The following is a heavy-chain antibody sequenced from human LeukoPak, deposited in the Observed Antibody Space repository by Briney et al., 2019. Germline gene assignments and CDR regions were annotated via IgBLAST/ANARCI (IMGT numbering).Heavy chain of an antibody. J-gene: IGHJ5*02. D-gene: IGHD2-15*01. CDR3: ARDFSPSIVVVVAATRGRYNWFDP. CDR1: GFTFSTYA. Sequence: PGGSLRLSCATSGFTFSTYAMSWVRQAPGKGLEWVSSISSSSSYIYYADSVKGRFTISRDNAKNSLYLQMNSLRAEDTAVYYCARDFSPSIVVVVAATRGRYNWFDPWGRGTLVTVSS. CDR2: ISSSSSYI. V-gene: IGHV3-21*01.